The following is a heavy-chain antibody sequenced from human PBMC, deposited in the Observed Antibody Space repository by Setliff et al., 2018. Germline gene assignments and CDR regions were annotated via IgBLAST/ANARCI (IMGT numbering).Heavy chain of an antibody. D-gene: IGHD3-3*01. CDR3: RFWSGYYKNDY. V-gene: IGHV4-4*07. CDR1: GASISDYY. CDR2: VSASGST. J-gene: IGHJ4*02. Sequence: SETLSLTCTVSGASISDYYWTWIRQPAGKELEWIGRVSASGSTTYNPSLKSRVTMSVDASKNQFSLNLTSVTAADMAVYYCRFWSGYYKNDYWAQGTLVTVSS.